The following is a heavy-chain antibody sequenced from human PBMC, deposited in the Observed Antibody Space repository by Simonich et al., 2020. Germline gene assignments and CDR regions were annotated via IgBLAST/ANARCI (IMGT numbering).Heavy chain of an antibody. Sequence: GGGLVQPGGSLRLSCAASGFTFSSYSMHLVRQAPGKGLEWVSSISSSSSYIYYADSVKGRFTISRDNAKNSLSLQMNSLRAEEKAVYYCARDTSYYGSGSYYFDYWGQGNLVTVSS. D-gene: IGHD3-10*01. CDR1: GFTFSSYS. CDR2: ISSSSSYI. CDR3: ARDTSYYGSGSYYFDY. V-gene: IGHV3-21*01. J-gene: IGHJ4*02.